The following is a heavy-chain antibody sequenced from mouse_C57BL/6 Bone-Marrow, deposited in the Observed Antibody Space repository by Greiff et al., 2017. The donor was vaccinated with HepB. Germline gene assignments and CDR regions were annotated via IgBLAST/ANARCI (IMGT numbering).Heavy chain of an antibody. CDR2: IRNKANNHAT. J-gene: IGHJ1*03. CDR1: GFTFSDAW. Sequence: EVMLVESGGGLVQPGGSMKLSCAASGFTFSDAWMDWVRQSPEKGLEWVAEIRNKANNHATYYAVSVKGRFPISRDDSKSSVYLQMNSLRAEDTGSYYGTPILVYYYGSSYDWDFDVWGTGTTVTVSS. CDR3: TPILVYYYGSSYDWDFDV. D-gene: IGHD1-1*01. V-gene: IGHV6-6*01.